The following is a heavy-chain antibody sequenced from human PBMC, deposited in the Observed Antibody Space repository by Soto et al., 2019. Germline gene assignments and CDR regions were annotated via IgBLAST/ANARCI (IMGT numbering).Heavy chain of an antibody. J-gene: IGHJ2*01. CDR3: ATGGSYCSTTGCLYWYLDL. D-gene: IGHD2-2*01. Sequence: QVHLQESGPGLVKASGTLSLTCAVSRGSISSNNWWSWVRQPPGKGLEWIGEIYHSGTTNYNPSLQSRVTLSVDTSKHKFSLNLISVTAADTAVYYGATGGSYCSTTGCLYWYLDLWGRGSRVSVSS. CDR2: IYHSGTT. CDR1: RGSISSNNW. V-gene: IGHV4-4*02.